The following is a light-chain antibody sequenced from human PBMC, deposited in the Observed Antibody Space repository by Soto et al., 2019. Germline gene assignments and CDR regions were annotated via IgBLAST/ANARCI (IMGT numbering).Light chain of an antibody. CDR3: QQSYSTPRT. V-gene: IGKV1-39*01. Sequence: DSQRTQTPYSLSASVGDRVTITCRASQSISSYLNWYQQKPGRAPKLLIYAASSLQSGVPSRFSGSGSGTDFTLTISSLQPEDFATYYCQQSYSTPRTFGHGTKADIK. CDR1: QSISSY. CDR2: AAS. J-gene: IGKJ1*01.